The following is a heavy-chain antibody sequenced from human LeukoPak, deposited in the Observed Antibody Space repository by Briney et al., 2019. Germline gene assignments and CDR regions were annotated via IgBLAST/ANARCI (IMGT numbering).Heavy chain of an antibody. J-gene: IGHJ3*02. D-gene: IGHD3-9*01. Sequence: GGSLRLSCAASGFTFSSYAMHWARQAPGKGLEWVAVISYDGSNKYYADSVKGRFTISRDNSKNTLYLQMNSLRAEDTAVYYCARDLGRYFDWLDAFDIWGQGTMVTVSS. CDR2: ISYDGSNK. CDR1: GFTFSSYA. V-gene: IGHV3-30*04. CDR3: ARDLGRYFDWLDAFDI.